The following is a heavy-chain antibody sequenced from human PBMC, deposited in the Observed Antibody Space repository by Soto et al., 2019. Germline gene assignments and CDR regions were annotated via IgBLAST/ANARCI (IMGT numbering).Heavy chain of an antibody. D-gene: IGHD5-18*01. CDR1: GGSISSYY. CDR2: IYYSGST. CDR3: ARGEDTAMKIDY. Sequence: LSLTCTVSGGSISSYYWSWIRQPPGKGLEWIGYIYYSGSTNYNPSLKSRVTISVDTSKNQFSLKLSSVTAADTAVYYCARGEDTAMKIDYWGQGTLVTVSS. V-gene: IGHV4-59*01. J-gene: IGHJ4*02.